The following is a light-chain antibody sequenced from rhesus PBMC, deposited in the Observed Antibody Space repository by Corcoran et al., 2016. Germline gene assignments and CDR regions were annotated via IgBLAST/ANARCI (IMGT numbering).Light chain of an antibody. CDR1: QSVGSY. CDR2: GAS. J-gene: IGKJ1*01. Sequence: ETVVTQSPATLSLSPGERATLSCRASQSVGSYLARYQQNPGKAPRLLIYGASSRATGLPDRFSGSGSGTDFTLTISSLEPEDVGVYYCQQSSTLWTFGQGTKVEIK. CDR3: QQSSTLWT. V-gene: IGKV3-24*04.